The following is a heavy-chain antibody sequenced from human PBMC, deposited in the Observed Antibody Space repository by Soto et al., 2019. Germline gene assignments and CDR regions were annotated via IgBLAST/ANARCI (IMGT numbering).Heavy chain of an antibody. CDR1: GFTFSSYG. CDR2: ISYDGSNK. Sequence: PGGSLRLSCAASGFTFSSYGMHWVRQAPGKGLEWVAVISYDGSNKYYADSVKGRFTISRDNSKNTLYLQMNSLRAEDTAVYYCANGYSSGWYSARYYYYGMDVWGQGTTVTVSS. D-gene: IGHD6-19*01. CDR3: ANGYSSGWYSARYYYYGMDV. V-gene: IGHV3-30*18. J-gene: IGHJ6*02.